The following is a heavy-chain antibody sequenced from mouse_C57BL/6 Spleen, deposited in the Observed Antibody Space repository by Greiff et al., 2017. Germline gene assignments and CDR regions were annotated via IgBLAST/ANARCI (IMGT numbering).Heavy chain of an antibody. V-gene: IGHV5-4*03. CDR1: GFPFSSYA. J-gene: IGHJ3*01. Sequence: EVKLMESGGGLVKPGGSLKPSCPASGFPFSSYAMSWVRQTPEKRLEWVATISDGGSYTDYPDNVKGRFTISRDNAKNNLYLQMSHLKSEDTAMYYCARGDITTVPWFAYWGQGTLVTVSA. D-gene: IGHD1-1*01. CDR3: ARGDITTVPWFAY. CDR2: ISDGGSYT.